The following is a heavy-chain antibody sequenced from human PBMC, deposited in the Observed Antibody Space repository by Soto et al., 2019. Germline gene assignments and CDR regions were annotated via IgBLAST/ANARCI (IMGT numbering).Heavy chain of an antibody. CDR3: AVYYYDSSGYYGGVGRFGY. CDR1: GGTFSSYA. V-gene: IGHV1-69*01. Sequence: QVQLVQSGAEVKKPGSSVKVSCKASGGTFSSYAISWVRQAPGQGLEWMGGIIPIFGTANYAQKFQGRVTLIADESTSTAYGVLSRLRSEDTGVYSCAVYYYDSSGYYGGVGRFGYWGQGTLVTVSS. D-gene: IGHD3-22*01. J-gene: IGHJ4*02. CDR2: IIPIFGTA.